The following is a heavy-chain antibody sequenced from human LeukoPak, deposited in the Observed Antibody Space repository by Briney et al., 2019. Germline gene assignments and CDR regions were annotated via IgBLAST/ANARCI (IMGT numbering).Heavy chain of an antibody. CDR1: GFTFSNII. J-gene: IGHJ3*02. Sequence: GGSLRLSCAASGFTFSNIIMHWARQAPGKGPEWVSVITIDGDNQYYADSVKDRFTISRDSFKHTLYLQLNSLRPEDTAVYYCAKEGDYYGSGSYRDGFDIWGQGTRATVSS. V-gene: IGHV3-30*04. CDR3: AKEGDYYGSGSYRDGFDI. D-gene: IGHD3-10*01. CDR2: ITIDGDNQ.